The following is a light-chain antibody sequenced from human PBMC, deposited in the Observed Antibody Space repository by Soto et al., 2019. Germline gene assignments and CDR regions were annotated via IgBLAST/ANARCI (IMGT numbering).Light chain of an antibody. Sequence: QLVLTQPPSASASLGASVTLTCTLSSGYSNYKVDWYQQRPGKGPRFVMRVGTGGIVGSKGDGIPDRFSVLGSGLNRYLTINNIQEEDESDYYCGADHGGGSNFVYVFGTGTKSPS. CDR1: SGYSNYK. V-gene: IGLV9-49*01. CDR3: GADHGGGSNFVYV. CDR2: VGTGGIVG. J-gene: IGLJ1*01.